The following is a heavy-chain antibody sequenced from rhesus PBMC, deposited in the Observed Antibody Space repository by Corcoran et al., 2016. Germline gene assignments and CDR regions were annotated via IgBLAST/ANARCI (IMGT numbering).Heavy chain of an antibody. J-gene: IGHJ4*01. CDR1: GGSSSGYY. V-gene: IGHV4-165*01. CDR2: CIGSTGIT. CDR3: AREGSYYYFDY. Sequence: QVQLQESGPGLVKPSETLSLTCAVSGGSSSGYYCGWLRQPPGKGLELIGYCIGSTGITDFNPSLRSRVTLSTTTSKNQFSLKVSSVTAADTAVYYCAREGSYYYFDYWGQGVLVTVSS. D-gene: IGHD3-16*01.